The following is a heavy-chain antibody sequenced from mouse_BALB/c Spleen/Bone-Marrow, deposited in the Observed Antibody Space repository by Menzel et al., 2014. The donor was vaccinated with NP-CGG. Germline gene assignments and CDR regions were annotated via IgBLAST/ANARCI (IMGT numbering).Heavy chain of an antibody. CDR2: IDPSDSET. D-gene: IGHD2-10*02. Sequence: QVQLQQSGAEFVKPGAPVKLSCKASGYTFTNYWMNWVKQRPGRGLEWIGRIDPSDSETHYNQKFKDKATLTVDKSSSTAYIQLSSLTSEDSAVYYCARSGGYGNYLAWFAYWGQGTLVTVSA. CDR1: GYTFTNYW. V-gene: IGHV1-69*02. CDR3: ARSGGYGNYLAWFAY. J-gene: IGHJ3*01.